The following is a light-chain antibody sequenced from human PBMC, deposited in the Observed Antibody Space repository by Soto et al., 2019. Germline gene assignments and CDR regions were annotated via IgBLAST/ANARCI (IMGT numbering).Light chain of an antibody. CDR3: QQRRNRPLT. CDR2: DAS. CDR1: QSVSSF. J-gene: IGKJ4*01. Sequence: EIVLTQSPATLSLSPGERATLSCRASQSVSSFLAWYQQKPGQAPRLLIYDASYRATAIPARFSGSGSGTDLTLTISSLEAEDIADYHCQQRRNRPLTFGEGTKVEIK. V-gene: IGKV3-11*01.